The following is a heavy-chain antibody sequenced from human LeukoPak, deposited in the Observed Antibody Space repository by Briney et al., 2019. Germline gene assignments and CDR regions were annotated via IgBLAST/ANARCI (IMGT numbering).Heavy chain of an antibody. CDR1: GGTFSSYS. J-gene: IGHJ5*02. V-gene: IGHV1-69*04. CDR3: ARERNTMIVVVTSRFDP. Sequence: SVKVSCKASGGTFSSYSISWVRQAPGQGLEWMGRIIPILGIANYAQKFQGRVTITADKSTSTAYMELSSLRSEDTAVYYCARERNTMIVVVTSRFDPWGQGTLVTVPS. D-gene: IGHD3-22*01. CDR2: IIPILGIA.